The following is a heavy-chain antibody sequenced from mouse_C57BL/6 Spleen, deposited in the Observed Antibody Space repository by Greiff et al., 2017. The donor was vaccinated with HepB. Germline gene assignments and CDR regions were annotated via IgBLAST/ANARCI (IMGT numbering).Heavy chain of an antibody. V-gene: IGHV5-12*01. Sequence: EVQLMESGGGLVQPGGSLKLSCAASGFTFSDYYMYWVRQTPEKRLEWVAYISNGGGSTYYPDTVKGRFTISRDNAKNTLYLQMSRLKSDDTAMYYCARSYYYGSSSFAYWGQGTLVTVSA. D-gene: IGHD1-1*01. CDR3: ARSYYYGSSSFAY. CDR2: ISNGGGST. J-gene: IGHJ3*01. CDR1: GFTFSDYY.